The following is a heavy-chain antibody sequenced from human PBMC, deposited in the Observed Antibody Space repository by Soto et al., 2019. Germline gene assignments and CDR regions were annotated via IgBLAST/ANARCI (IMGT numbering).Heavy chain of an antibody. Sequence: EVQLVESGGGFVQPGGSLRLSCAASGFTVSSNYMNWVRHAPGKGLEWVSVVNRGGTTSYADSVKGRFTISRDNSKNMVYLKTHSLRADHTAVYYCARATIGYSSAPGSLDSWGPGIQVTVSS. CDR1: GFTVSSNY. V-gene: IGHV3-66*01. CDR3: ARATIGYSSAPGSLDS. D-gene: IGHD6-19*01. CDR2: VNRGGTT. J-gene: IGHJ4*02.